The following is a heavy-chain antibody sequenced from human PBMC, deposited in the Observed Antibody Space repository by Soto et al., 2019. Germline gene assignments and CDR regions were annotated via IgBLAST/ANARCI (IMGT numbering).Heavy chain of an antibody. D-gene: IGHD6-13*01. CDR2: IYPGDSDT. CDR3: ALYSSSSVVPTLTFDY. Sequence: GESLKISCKGSGYSFTSYWIGWVRQMPGKGLEWMGIIYPGDSDTRYSPSFQGQVTISADKSISTAYLQWSSLKASDTAMYYCALYSSSSVVPTLTFDYWGQGTLVTVSS. V-gene: IGHV5-51*01. CDR1: GYSFTSYW. J-gene: IGHJ4*02.